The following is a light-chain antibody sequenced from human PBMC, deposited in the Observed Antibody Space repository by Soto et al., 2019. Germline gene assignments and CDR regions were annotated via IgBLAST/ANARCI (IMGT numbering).Light chain of an antibody. CDR1: QSISSW. CDR3: QQYNSYSPWT. J-gene: IGKJ1*01. V-gene: IGKV1-5*03. Sequence: DIQMTQSPSTLSASVGDRVTITCRASQSISSWLDWYQQKPGKAPKLLIYKASSFEGGVPSRFSGSGSGTEFSLTSSRLQPDDFATYYCQQYNSYSPWTFGQGTKVEI. CDR2: KAS.